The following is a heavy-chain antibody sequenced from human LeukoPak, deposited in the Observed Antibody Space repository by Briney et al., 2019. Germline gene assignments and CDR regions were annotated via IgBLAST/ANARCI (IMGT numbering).Heavy chain of an antibody. J-gene: IGHJ6*02. D-gene: IGHD3-3*01. CDR2: ISSSSSYI. CDR3: ARDSGYYDFWSGYPDSYGMDV. CDR1: GFTISSYA. V-gene: IGHV3-21*01. Sequence: GGSLRLSCAASGFTISSYAMSWVRQAPGKGLEWVSSISSSSSYIYYADSVKGRFTISRDNAKNSLYLQMNSLRAEDTAVYYCARDSGYYDFWSGYPDSYGMDVWGQGTTVTVSS.